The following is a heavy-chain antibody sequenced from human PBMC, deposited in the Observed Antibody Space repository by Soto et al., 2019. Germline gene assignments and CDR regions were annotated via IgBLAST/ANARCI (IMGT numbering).Heavy chain of an antibody. D-gene: IGHD3-10*01. Sequence: EVQLVQSGAEVKKPGESLKISCKGSGYSFTSYWIGWVRQMPGKGLEWMGIIYPGDSDTRYSPSFQGQVTISADKSISTAYLQWSSLKASDTAMYYCARRRPAGYGSGSYYSYGMDVWGQGTTVTVSS. V-gene: IGHV5-51*03. CDR3: ARRRPAGYGSGSYYSYGMDV. J-gene: IGHJ6*02. CDR1: GYSFTSYW. CDR2: IYPGDSDT.